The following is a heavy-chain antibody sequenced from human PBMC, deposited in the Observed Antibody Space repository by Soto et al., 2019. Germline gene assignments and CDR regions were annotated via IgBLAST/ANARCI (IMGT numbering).Heavy chain of an antibody. Sequence: SETLSLTCGVSGGSISRGGYSWSWIRQPPGKGLEWIGYIYHSGSTYYNPSLKSRVTISVDRSKNQFSLKLSSVTAADTAVYYCASTSKFYFYWCGTHRDA. CDR3: ASTSKFYFYWCGTHRDA. CDR1: GGSISRGGYS. J-gene: IGHJ3*01. CDR2: IYHSGST. D-gene: IGHD2-8*01. V-gene: IGHV4-30-2*01.